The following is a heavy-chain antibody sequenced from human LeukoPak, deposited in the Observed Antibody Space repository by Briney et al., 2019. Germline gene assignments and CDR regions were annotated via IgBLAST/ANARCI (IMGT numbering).Heavy chain of an antibody. CDR2: INHSGST. D-gene: IGHD1-1*01. V-gene: IGHV4-34*01. J-gene: IGHJ3*02. CDR3: ASRLGYYSVTTAFEI. CDR1: GGSFSGYY. Sequence: SETLSLTCAVYGGSFSGYYWSWIRQPPGKGLEWIGEINHSGSTNYNPSLKSRVTISVDTSKNQFSLNLSSVTAADTAVYYCASRLGYYSVTTAFEIWGQGTMVTVSS.